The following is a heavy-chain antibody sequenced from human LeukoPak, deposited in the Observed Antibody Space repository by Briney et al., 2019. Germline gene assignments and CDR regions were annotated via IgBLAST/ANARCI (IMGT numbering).Heavy chain of an antibody. Sequence: GGSLRLSCAASGFTFSSYSMNWVRQAPGKGLEWVSSISSSSYIYSADSVKGRFTISRDNAKNSLYLQMNSLRAEDTAVYYCAELGITMIGGVWGKGTTVTISS. CDR2: ISSSSYI. J-gene: IGHJ6*04. CDR3: AELGITMIGGV. CDR1: GFTFSSYS. V-gene: IGHV3-21*01. D-gene: IGHD3-10*02.